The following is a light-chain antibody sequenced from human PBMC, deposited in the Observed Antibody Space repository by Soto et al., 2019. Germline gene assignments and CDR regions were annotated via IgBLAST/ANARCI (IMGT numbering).Light chain of an antibody. CDR2: GAS. Sequence: EIVLTQSPVSLSLSPGQRATLSCRASQSGAATFFAWYQKKPGQAPRLLIQGASKRATGIPDRLSGSGSGTDFTLIISRLEPEDFAVYYCQQYMSSVTFGQGTKVEIK. V-gene: IGKV3-20*01. J-gene: IGKJ1*01. CDR3: QQYMSSVT. CDR1: QSGAATF.